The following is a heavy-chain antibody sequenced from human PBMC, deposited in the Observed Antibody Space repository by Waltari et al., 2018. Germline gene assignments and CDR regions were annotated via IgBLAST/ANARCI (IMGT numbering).Heavy chain of an antibody. V-gene: IGHV3-74*01. Sequence: EGQLVESGGGLVQPGGSLRLPRAASGTHFRNYWLHWARQAPGKGLVWISRISSDGTGTDYADSVQGRFVISRDNARDTLYLQMNNLRAEDTALYYCARLGAEQWLGVYWGPGTLVTVSS. CDR1: GTHFRNYW. CDR2: ISSDGTGT. J-gene: IGHJ4*02. CDR3: ARLGAEQWLGVY. D-gene: IGHD6-19*01.